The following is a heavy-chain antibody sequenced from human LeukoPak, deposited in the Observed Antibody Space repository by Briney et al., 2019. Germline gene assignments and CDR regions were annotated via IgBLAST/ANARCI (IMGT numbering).Heavy chain of an antibody. V-gene: IGHV3-9*03. CDR2: ISWKSGSI. J-gene: IGHJ4*02. CDR3: AKASYGGSYKTPYYFDY. CDR1: GFTFDDYA. D-gene: IGHD4-23*01. Sequence: PGRSLRLSCAASGFTFDDYAMHWVRQAPGKGLEWVSGISWKSGSIGYADSVKGRFTISRDNAKNSLYLQMNSLRAEDMALYYCAKASYGGSYKTPYYFDYWGQGTLVTVSS.